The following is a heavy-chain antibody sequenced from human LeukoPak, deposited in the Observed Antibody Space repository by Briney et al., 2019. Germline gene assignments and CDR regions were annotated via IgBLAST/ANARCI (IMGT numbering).Heavy chain of an antibody. CDR3: ARGKSDIEYYMDV. D-gene: IGHD2-15*01. V-gene: IGHV3-9*01. Sequence: PGGSLRLSCAASGFTFDDYAMHWVRQAPGKGLEWVSGISWNSGSIGYADSVKGRFTISRDNAKNSLYLQMNSLRAEDTAVYYCARGKSDIEYYMDVWGKGTTVTVSS. CDR1: GFTFDDYA. J-gene: IGHJ6*03. CDR2: ISWNSGSI.